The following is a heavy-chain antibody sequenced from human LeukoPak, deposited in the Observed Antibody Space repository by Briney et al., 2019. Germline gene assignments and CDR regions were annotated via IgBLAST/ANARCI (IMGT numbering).Heavy chain of an antibody. V-gene: IGHV3-30*18. CDR2: ISYDGSNK. D-gene: IGHD6-13*01. J-gene: IGHJ2*01. CDR3: AKDIAGGITHWYFDL. CDR1: GFTFSSYG. Sequence: GGSLRLSCAASGFTFSSYGMHWVHQAPGKGLEWVALISYDGSNKYYADSVKGRFTISRDNSKNTLYLQMNSLRAEDTAVYYCAKDIAGGITHWYFDLWGRGTLVTVSS.